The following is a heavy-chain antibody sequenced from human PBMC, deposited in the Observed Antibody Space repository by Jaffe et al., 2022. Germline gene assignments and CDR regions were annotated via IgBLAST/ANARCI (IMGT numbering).Heavy chain of an antibody. V-gene: IGHV4-61*02. CDR2: IYTSGST. Sequence: QVQLQESGPGLVKPSQTLSLTCTVSGGSISSGSYYWSWIRQPAGKGLEWIGRIYTSGSTNYNPSLKSRVTISVDTSKNQFSLKLSSVTAADTAVYYCARDCSPYYYYMDVWGKGTTVTVSS. CDR1: GGSISSGSYY. J-gene: IGHJ6*03. CDR3: ARDCSPYYYYMDV. D-gene: IGHD3-10*02.